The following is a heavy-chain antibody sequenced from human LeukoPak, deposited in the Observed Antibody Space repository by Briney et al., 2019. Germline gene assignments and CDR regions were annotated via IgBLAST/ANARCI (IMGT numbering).Heavy chain of an antibody. J-gene: IGHJ4*02. V-gene: IGHV4-59*01. D-gene: IGHD3-22*01. Sequence: SETLSLTCTVSGGSISSYYWSWTRQPPGKGLEWIGYIYYSGTTNYNPSLKSRVTISVDTSKNQFSLKLSSVTAADTAVYYCARAWYDSSGYYYTFDYWGQGTLVTVSS. CDR2: IYYSGTT. CDR1: GGSISSYY. CDR3: ARAWYDSSGYYYTFDY.